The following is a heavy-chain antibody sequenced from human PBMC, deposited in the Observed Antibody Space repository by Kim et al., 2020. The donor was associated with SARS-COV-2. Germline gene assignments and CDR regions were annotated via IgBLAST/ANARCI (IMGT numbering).Heavy chain of an antibody. CDR3: ARDPRHENPSAKNDYVWGSYRYRYYYYYGMDV. Sequence: SVKVSCKASGGTFSSYAISWVRQAPGQGLEWMGGIIPIFGTANYAQKFQGRVTITADESTSTAYMELSSLRSEDTAVYYCARDPRHENPSAKNDYVWGSYRYRYYYYYGMDVWGQGTTVTVSS. CDR1: GGTFSSYA. V-gene: IGHV1-69*13. J-gene: IGHJ6*02. CDR2: IIPIFGTA. D-gene: IGHD3-16*02.